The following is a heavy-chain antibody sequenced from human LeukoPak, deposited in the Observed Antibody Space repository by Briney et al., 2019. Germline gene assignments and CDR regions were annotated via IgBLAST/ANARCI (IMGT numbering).Heavy chain of an antibody. D-gene: IGHD6-13*01. CDR3: ARAGAYSSSGVFDY. J-gene: IGHJ4*02. V-gene: IGHV4-59*01. CDR2: IYYSGST. CDR1: GGSISSYY. Sequence: PSETLSLTSTVSGGSISSYYWSWIRQPPGKGLERIGDIYYSGSTNYNPPLKSRVTISVDTSKNQFSLKLSSVTAADTAVYYCARAGAYSSSGVFDYWGQGTLVTVSS.